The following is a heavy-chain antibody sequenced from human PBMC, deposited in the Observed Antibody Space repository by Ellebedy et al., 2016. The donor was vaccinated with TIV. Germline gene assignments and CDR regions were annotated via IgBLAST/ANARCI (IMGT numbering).Heavy chain of an antibody. CDR2: IYHTGSA. D-gene: IGHD5-24*01. J-gene: IGHJ5*02. CDR1: GDSISSNGYS. Sequence: SETLSLTCNVSGDSISSNGYSWTWIRQPPGKGLEWIGFIYHTGSAYYNPSLKSRVTISVDTSKNQFSLKMHSVTAADTGVYYCARLDGYNAFDPWGQGTLVTVSS. V-gene: IGHV4-30-2*01. CDR3: ARLDGYNAFDP.